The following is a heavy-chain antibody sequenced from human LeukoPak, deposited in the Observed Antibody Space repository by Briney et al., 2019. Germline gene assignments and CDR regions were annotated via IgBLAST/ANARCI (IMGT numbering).Heavy chain of an antibody. CDR1: GDSMSTYY. CDR2: IYNSGST. J-gene: IGHJ5*02. V-gene: IGHV4-59*12. Sequence: SETLSLTCTVSGDSMSTYYWTWIRQPPGKGLEWIGYIYNSGSTNYNPSLKSRVTMSVDTSKNQFSLKLSSVTAADTAVYYCAREDLGYSSSWYNWFDPWGQGTLVTVSS. CDR3: AREDLGYSSSWYNWFDP. D-gene: IGHD6-13*01.